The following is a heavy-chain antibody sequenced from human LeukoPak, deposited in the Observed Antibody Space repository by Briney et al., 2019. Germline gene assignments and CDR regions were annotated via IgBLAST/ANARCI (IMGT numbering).Heavy chain of an antibody. CDR2: VYYSGRT. J-gene: IGHJ4*02. D-gene: IGHD5-12*01. CDR1: GGSISSSRHY. Sequence: SGTLSLTCPVSGGSISSSRHYWAWIRQPPGPALAWVASVYYSGRTYYNPSLVRRVTLYVDTSKNQFSLNLSSVTAADTAVNYCARQPGGYSGPFDYWGQGTLVTVSS. CDR3: ARQPGGYSGPFDY. V-gene: IGHV4-39*01.